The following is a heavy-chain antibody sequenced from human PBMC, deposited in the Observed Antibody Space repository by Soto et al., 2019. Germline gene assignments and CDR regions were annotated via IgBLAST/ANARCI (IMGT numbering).Heavy chain of an antibody. Sequence: PGGSLRLSCAASGFTFSSYWMSWVRQAPGKGLEWVANIKQDGSEKYYVDSVKGRFTISRDNAKNSLYLQMNSLRAEDTAVYYCARYFNYYYYYSMDVWGKGTTVTVSS. J-gene: IGHJ6*03. CDR1: GFTFSSYW. CDR2: IKQDGSEK. CDR3: ARYFNYYYYYSMDV. V-gene: IGHV3-7*01.